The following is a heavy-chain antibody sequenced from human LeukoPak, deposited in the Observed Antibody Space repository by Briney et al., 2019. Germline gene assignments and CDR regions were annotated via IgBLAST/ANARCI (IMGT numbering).Heavy chain of an antibody. CDR3: GTAVVGRQPSD. J-gene: IGHJ1*01. V-gene: IGHV1-69-2*01. CDR2: VDPADGET. Sequence: ASVKLSCKGSGYVFTDYYIHWVQLAPGKGLEWMGCVDPADGETIYSEKFQGRLTITADTSIDTSFMELRSLTSDDTAVYFCGTAVVGRQPSDWGQGSLVTVSS. CDR1: GYVFTDYY. D-gene: IGHD6-6*01.